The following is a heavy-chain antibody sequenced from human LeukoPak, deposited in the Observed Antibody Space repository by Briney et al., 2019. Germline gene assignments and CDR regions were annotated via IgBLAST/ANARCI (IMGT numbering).Heavy chain of an antibody. CDR2: ISSSSTI. CDR3: AELGITMIGGV. Sequence: QAGGSLRLSCAASGFTFSSYSMNWVRQAPGKGLEWVSYISSSSTIYYADSVKGRFTISRDNAKNSLYLQMNSLRAEDTAVYYCAELGITMIGGVWSKGTTVTISS. J-gene: IGHJ6*04. CDR1: GFTFSSYS. D-gene: IGHD3-10*02. V-gene: IGHV3-48*01.